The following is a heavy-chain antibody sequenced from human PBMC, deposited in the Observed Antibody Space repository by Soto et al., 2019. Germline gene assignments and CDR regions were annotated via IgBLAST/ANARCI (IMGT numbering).Heavy chain of an antibody. J-gene: IGHJ3*02. CDR1: GFTFSDYY. V-gene: IGHV3-11*01. CDR2: ISSSGSTI. D-gene: IGHD3-22*01. CDR3: AKYYYDRSGYYYDFLKSAAFDI. Sequence: GGSLRLSCAASGFTFSDYYMSWIRQAPGKGLEWVSYISSSGSTIYYADSVKGRFTISRDNSKNSLYLQMNSLGAEDTAVYYCAKYYYDRSGYYYDFLKSAAFDIWGQGTMVTVSS.